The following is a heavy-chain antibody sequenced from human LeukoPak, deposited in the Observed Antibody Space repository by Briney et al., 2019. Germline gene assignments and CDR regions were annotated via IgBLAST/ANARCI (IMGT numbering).Heavy chain of an antibody. CDR3: ARGGYSYGYEMDI. CDR1: GGSISSYY. J-gene: IGHJ3*02. D-gene: IGHD5-18*01. CDR2: IYYSGST. V-gene: IGHV4-59*01. Sequence: KPSETLSLTCTVSGGSISSYYWSWIRQPPGKGLEWIGYIYYSGSTNYNPSLKSRVTISVDTSKNQFSLKLSSVTAADTAVYYCARGGYSYGYEMDIWGQGTMVTVSS.